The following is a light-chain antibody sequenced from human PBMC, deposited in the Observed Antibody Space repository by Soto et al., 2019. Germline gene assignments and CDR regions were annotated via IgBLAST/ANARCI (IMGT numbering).Light chain of an antibody. V-gene: IGKV3-20*01. CDR3: QQYGSSPPYT. Sequence: EIVLTQSPGTLSLSPGERATLACRASQSVSSRYLAWYQQKPGPAPRLLIYGASSRATGIPDRFSGSGSGTDFTLTISRLEPEDFAVYYCQQYGSSPPYTFGQGTKLEIK. J-gene: IGKJ2*01. CDR2: GAS. CDR1: QSVSSRY.